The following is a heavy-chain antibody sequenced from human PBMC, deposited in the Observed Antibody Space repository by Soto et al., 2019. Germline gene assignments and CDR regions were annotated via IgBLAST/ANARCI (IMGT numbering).Heavy chain of an antibody. CDR2: IYSGGST. D-gene: IGHD2-15*01. CDR3: ARALYCSGGSCYSYAFDI. CDR1: GFTVSSNY. J-gene: IGHJ3*02. V-gene: IGHV3-53*01. Sequence: GGSLRLSCAASGFTVSSNYMSWVRQAPGKGLEWVSVIYSGGSTYYADSVKGRFTISRDNSKNTLYLQMNSLRAEDTAVYYCARALYCSGGSCYSYAFDIWGQGTMVTVSS.